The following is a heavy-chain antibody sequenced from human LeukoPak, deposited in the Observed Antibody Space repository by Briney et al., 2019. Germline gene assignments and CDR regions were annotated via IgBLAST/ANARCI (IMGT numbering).Heavy chain of an antibody. V-gene: IGHV3-7*01. Sequence: PGGSLRLSCAASGFTFSSYAMNWVRQAPGKGLEWVAIIKQDGSEKKYVDSVKGRFTISRDNGKNSLYLQMNSLRAEDTAIYYCATYNSDSGVIDYWGPGTLVTVSS. D-gene: IGHD3-10*01. CDR1: GFTFSSYA. CDR2: IKQDGSEK. CDR3: ATYNSDSGVIDY. J-gene: IGHJ4*02.